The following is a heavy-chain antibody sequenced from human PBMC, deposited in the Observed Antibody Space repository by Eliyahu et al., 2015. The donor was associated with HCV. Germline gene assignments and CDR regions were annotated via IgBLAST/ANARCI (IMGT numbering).Heavy chain of an antibody. CDR3: ARAEGWFDP. Sequence: EVQLVESGGGLVQPGGSXRLSCAASGFTVSSNHMSWVRQAPGKGLEWVSIIYSGGSTDYADSVKGRFTISRHNSKNTLYLQMNSLRPEDTAVYYCARAEGWFDPWGQGTLVTVSS. J-gene: IGHJ5*02. V-gene: IGHV3-53*04. CDR2: IYSGGST. CDR1: GFTVSSNH. D-gene: IGHD1-14*01.